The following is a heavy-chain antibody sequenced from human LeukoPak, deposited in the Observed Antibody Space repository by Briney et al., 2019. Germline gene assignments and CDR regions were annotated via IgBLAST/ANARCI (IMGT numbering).Heavy chain of an antibody. CDR1: GFTFADYA. V-gene: IGHV3-49*03. J-gene: IGHJ4*02. CDR3: SSYSGYGFTPFDY. CDR2: IRSKSNGGTT. D-gene: IGHD5-12*01. Sequence: GGSLRLSCTTSGFTFADYAMSWFRQAPGKGLEWVGFIRSKSNGGTTHYAASVEGRFTISRDDSKSIAYLQMNSLKNEDTALYYCSSYSGYGFTPFDYWGQGTLVSVSS.